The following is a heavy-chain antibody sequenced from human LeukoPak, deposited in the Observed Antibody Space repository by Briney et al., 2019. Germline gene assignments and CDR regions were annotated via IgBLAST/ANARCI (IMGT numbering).Heavy chain of an antibody. CDR1: GFTFSSYA. J-gene: IGHJ6*02. D-gene: IGHD2-2*01. CDR3: ARVPQSGYCSSTSCLCMDV. V-gene: IGHV3-30*04. Sequence: GGSLRLSCAASGFTFSSYAMHWVRQAPGKGLEWVAVISYDGSNKYYADSVKGRFTISRDNSKNILYLQMNSLRPEDTTVYYRARVPQSGYCSSTSCLCMDVWGQGTTVTVSS. CDR2: ISYDGSNK.